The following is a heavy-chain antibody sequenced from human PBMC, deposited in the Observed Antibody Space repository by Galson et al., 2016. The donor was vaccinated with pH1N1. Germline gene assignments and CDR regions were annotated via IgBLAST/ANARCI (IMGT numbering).Heavy chain of an antibody. CDR2: IFYGGTT. J-gene: IGHJ4*02. V-gene: IGHV4-39*07. CDR1: GGSVATNTYY. D-gene: IGHD4-23*01. Sequence: LSLTCTVSGGSVATNTYYWGWLRQPPGKGLEWIGSIFYGGTTYYSPSLQSRVTVSMDTSNNQVSLTISSVTAADTAVYFCARDRGGNFQSFDYWGQGTLVAVSS. CDR3: ARDRGGNFQSFDY.